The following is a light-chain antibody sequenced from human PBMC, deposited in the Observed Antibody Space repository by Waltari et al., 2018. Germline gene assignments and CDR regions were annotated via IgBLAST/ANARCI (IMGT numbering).Light chain of an antibody. CDR1: QSITTY. J-gene: IGKJ5*01. CDR3: QQRKNWPIT. CDR2: DAF. Sequence: EIVLTQSPATLSLSPGERATLSCRASQSITTYLAWYQQKPGQAPRLLSSDAFSRAPGIPARFSGSGSGTDFTLTISSLEPEDFAIYYCQQRKNWPITFGQGTRLDIK. V-gene: IGKV3-11*01.